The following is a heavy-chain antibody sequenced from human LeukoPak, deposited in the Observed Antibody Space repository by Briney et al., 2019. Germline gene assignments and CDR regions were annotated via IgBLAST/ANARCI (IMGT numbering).Heavy chain of an antibody. J-gene: IGHJ3*02. D-gene: IGHD6-19*01. CDR3: ARDSGYSSGWYPLGAFDI. Sequence: PSETLSLTCAVYGGSFSGYYWSWIRQPPGKGLEWVGSINHSGSTNYNPSPKSRVTRSVDTSKNQFSLKLSSVTAADTAVYYCARDSGYSSGWYPLGAFDIWGQGTMVTVSS. CDR2: INHSGST. CDR1: GGSFSGYY. V-gene: IGHV4-34*01.